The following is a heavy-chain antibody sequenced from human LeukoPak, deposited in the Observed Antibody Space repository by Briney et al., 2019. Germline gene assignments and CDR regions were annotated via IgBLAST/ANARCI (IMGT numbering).Heavy chain of an antibody. CDR1: GFTFSNAW. J-gene: IGHJ5*02. D-gene: IGHD6-19*01. CDR3: ATGWYLDH. V-gene: IGHV3-15*01. Sequence: GGSLRLSCAGSGFTFSNAWMNWVRQAPGKGLEWVGRIKSRPNSGTTDYAAPVKGRFTISREDAKNTVYLQMDSLNTEDTGVYFCATGWYLDHWGQGTLVTVSS. CDR2: IKSRPNSGTT.